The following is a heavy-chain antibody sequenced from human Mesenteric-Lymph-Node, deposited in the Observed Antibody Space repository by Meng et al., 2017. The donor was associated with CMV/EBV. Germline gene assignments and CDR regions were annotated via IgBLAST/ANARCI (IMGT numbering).Heavy chain of an antibody. D-gene: IGHD1-26*01. CDR1: GFSFQDYA. CDR3: AKPSGSYYGDYFDY. V-gene: IGHV3-43D*03. CDR2: ISWDGGST. J-gene: IGHJ4*02. Sequence: GESLKISCVASGFSFQDYAMHWVRQAPGKGLEWVSLISWDGGSTYYADSVKGRFTISRDNSKNSLYLQMNSLRAEDTALYYCAKPSGSYYGDYFDYWGQGTLVTVSS.